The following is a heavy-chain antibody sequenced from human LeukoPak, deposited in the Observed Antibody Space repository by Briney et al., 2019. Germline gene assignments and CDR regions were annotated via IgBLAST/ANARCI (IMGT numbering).Heavy chain of an antibody. V-gene: IGHV1-2*02. D-gene: IGHD3-22*01. CDR3: AIEVYYHDTNSFVY. Sequence: ASVKVSCKASGYTFTDYYMHWVRQAPGQGLEWMGWINPNSGDTHYIQKFQDRVTMTRDTSISTAYMDLSSLTSDDTAIYYCAIEVYYHDTNSFVYWGQGTLVPVSS. CDR1: GYTFTDYY. CDR2: INPNSGDT. J-gene: IGHJ4*02.